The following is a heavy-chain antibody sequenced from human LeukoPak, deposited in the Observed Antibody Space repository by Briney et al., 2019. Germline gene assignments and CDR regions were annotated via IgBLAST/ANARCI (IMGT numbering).Heavy chain of an antibody. CDR3: ARVGDPYYYDSSGYYPPDY. J-gene: IGHJ4*02. CDR1: GFTFSSYA. D-gene: IGHD3-22*01. V-gene: IGHV3-33*08. CDR2: IWYDGSNK. Sequence: GRSLRLSCAASGFTFSSYAMHWVRQAPGKGLEWVAVIWYDGSNKYYADSVKGRFTISRDNSKNTLYLQMNSLRAEDTAVYYCARVGDPYYYDSSGYYPPDYWGQGTLVTVSS.